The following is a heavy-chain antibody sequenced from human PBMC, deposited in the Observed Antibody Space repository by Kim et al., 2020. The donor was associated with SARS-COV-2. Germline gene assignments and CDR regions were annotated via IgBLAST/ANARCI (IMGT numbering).Heavy chain of an antibody. CDR1: GGPISSSSYY. CDR2: IYYSGST. Sequence: SETLSLTCTVSGGPISSSSYYWGWIRQPPGKGLEWIGSIYYSGSTYYNPSLKSRVTISVDTSKNQFSLKLSSVTAADTAVYYCASIPVPKKPFSTVTPLFYFDYWGQGTLVTVSS. V-gene: IGHV4-39*01. CDR3: ASIPVPKKPFSTVTPLFYFDY. J-gene: IGHJ4*02. D-gene: IGHD4-17*01.